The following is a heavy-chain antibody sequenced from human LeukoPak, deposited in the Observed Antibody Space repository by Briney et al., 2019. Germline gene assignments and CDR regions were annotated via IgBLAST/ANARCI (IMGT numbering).Heavy chain of an antibody. V-gene: IGHV1-18*01. J-gene: IGHJ5*02. CDR3: ARALYCTNGVCYAENWFDP. CDR1: GGTFSSYA. CDR2: ISAYNGNT. D-gene: IGHD2-8*01. Sequence: ASVKVSCKASGGTFSSYAISWVRQAPGQGLEWMGWISAYNGNTNYAQKLQGRVTMTTDTSTSTAYMELRSLRSDDTAVYYCARALYCTNGVCYAENWFDPWGQGTLVTVSS.